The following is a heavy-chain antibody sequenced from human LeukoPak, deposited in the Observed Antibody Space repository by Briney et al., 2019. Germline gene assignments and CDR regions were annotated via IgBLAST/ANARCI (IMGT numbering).Heavy chain of an antibody. CDR1: GYTFTSYD. Sequence: ASVKVSCKASGYTFTSYDINWVRQATGQGLEWMGWMNPNSGNTGYAQKFQGRVTMTRNTSISTAYMELSSLRSEDTAVYYCARETYYYASGGFDWFDPWGQGTLVIVSS. J-gene: IGHJ5*02. V-gene: IGHV1-8*01. D-gene: IGHD3-10*01. CDR2: MNPNSGNT. CDR3: ARETYYYASGGFDWFDP.